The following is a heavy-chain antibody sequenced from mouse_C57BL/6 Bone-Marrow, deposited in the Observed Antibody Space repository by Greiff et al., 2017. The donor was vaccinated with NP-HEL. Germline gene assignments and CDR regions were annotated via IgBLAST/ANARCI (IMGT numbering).Heavy chain of an antibody. CDR1: GFSLTSYG. CDR2: IWRGGST. Sequence: QVQLQQSGPGLVQPSQSLSITCTVSGFSLTSYGVHWVRQSPGKGLEWLGVIWRGGSTDYNAAFMSRLSITKDNSKSQVFFKMNSLQADDTAIYYCAKGGYGPSSYGYFDVWGTGTTVTVSS. J-gene: IGHJ1*03. D-gene: IGHD2-10*02. V-gene: IGHV2-5*01. CDR3: AKGGYGPSSYGYFDV.